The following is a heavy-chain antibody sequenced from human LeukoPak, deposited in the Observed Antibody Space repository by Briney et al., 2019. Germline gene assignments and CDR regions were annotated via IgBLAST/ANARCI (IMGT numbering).Heavy chain of an antibody. CDR2: VYYGKTP. J-gene: IGHJ4*02. Sequence: SETLSLTCSVSGVSVTTYYWTWIRQSPGKGLEWIGNVYYGKTPSYMPSLNSRLTISIDTSKNQFSMNLTSVTAADTAIYYCTGNSHRKATAASYWGRGIMVAVSS. CDR1: GVSVTTYY. V-gene: IGHV4-59*08. CDR3: TGNSHRKATAASY. D-gene: IGHD6-25*01.